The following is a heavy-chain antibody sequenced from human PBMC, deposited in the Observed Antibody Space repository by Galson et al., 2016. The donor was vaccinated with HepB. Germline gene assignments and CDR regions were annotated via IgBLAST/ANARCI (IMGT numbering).Heavy chain of an antibody. V-gene: IGHV3-13*01. Sequence: ALRLSCAASGFTFSSYDMHWVRQATGKGLEWVSVIGTAGDTFYPGSVKGRFTISREDAKNSMYLQMNSLRAGDTAVYYCARGSYKWNDAPPAFYIWGQGTMVTVSS. D-gene: IGHD1-20*01. CDR3: ARGSYKWNDAPPAFYI. CDR2: IGTAGDT. J-gene: IGHJ3*02. CDR1: GFTFSSYD.